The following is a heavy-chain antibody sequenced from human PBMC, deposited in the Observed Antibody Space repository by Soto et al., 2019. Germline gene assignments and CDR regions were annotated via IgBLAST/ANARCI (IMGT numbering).Heavy chain of an antibody. J-gene: IGHJ4*02. Sequence: SETLSLTCTVSGGSTSSDNYWSWIRQPPGKGLEWIGHIYYSGNTDYNPSLKSRLAISIDTSKNQFSLKLSSVTAADTAVYFCAREGGESSDGLYYFDSWGQGSLVNVSS. CDR3: AREGGESSDGLYYFDS. CDR2: IYYSGNT. CDR1: GGSTSSDNY. V-gene: IGHV4-30-4*01. D-gene: IGHD3-16*01.